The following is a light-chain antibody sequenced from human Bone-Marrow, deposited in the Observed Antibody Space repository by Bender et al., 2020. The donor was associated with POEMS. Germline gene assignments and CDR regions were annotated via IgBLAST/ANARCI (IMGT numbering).Light chain of an antibody. Sequence: QSALTQPASVSGSPGQSITISCTGTSSDVGSYNLVSWFQHHPGRAPKLVIFEVSKRPSGVSNRFSGSKSGNTASLTISGLQAEDEADYHCCSFVGSSTWVFGGGTKLTVL. CDR3: CSFVGSSTWV. V-gene: IGLV2-23*02. J-gene: IGLJ3*02. CDR2: EVS. CDR1: SSDVGSYNL.